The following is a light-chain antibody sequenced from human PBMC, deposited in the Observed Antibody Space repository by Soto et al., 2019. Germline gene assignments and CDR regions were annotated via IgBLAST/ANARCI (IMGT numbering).Light chain of an antibody. CDR1: SSNLGAGYD. CDR3: QAYDYSLAASV. CDR2: GNR. V-gene: IGLV1-40*01. Sequence: QAVVTQPPSVSGAPGQRVTLSCTGNSSNLGAGYDVHWYQQLPGAAPKLVIFGNRNRPSGVPERFSGSKSGTSACLAITGLQAEDEADYYCQAYDYSLAASVFGGGTKLTVL. J-gene: IGLJ3*02.